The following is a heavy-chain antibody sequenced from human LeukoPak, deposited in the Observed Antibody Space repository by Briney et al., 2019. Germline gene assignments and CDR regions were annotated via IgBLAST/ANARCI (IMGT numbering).Heavy chain of an antibody. V-gene: IGHV1-2*02. CDR2: INPNSGGT. D-gene: IGHD3-9*01. CDR3: ARANYDILTGYRFDY. J-gene: IGHJ4*02. Sequence: ASVKVSCKASGYTFTGYYMHWVRLAPGQGLEWMGWINPNSGGTNYAQKFQGRVTMTRDTSISTAYMELSRLRSDDTAVYYCARANYDILTGYRFDYWGQGTLVTVSS. CDR1: GYTFTGYY.